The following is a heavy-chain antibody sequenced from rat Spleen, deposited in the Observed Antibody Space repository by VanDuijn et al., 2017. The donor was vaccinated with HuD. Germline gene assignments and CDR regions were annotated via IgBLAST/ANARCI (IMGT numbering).Heavy chain of an antibody. Sequence: EVQLVESGGGSVQPGRSLKLSCAASGFTFSNYGMAWVRQAPTKGLEWVATISYDGSSTYYRDPVNGRFTISRDNAKSILYVQMDSLRPADTAPYYCATSGSYFEYWGQGVMVTVSS. CDR2: ISYDGSST. J-gene: IGHJ2*01. V-gene: IGHV5-29*01. CDR3: ATSGSYFEY. D-gene: IGHD5-1*01. CDR1: GFTFSNYG.